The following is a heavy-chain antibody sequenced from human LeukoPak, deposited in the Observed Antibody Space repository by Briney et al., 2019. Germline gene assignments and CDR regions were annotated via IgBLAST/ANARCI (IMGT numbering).Heavy chain of an antibody. CDR3: ARDLDSSWTGYFQP. V-gene: IGHV1-2*02. J-gene: IGHJ1*01. CDR1: VYTXTGYY. D-gene: IGHD6-13*01. Sequence: ASVTVSCKASVYTXTGYYLHLVRQAPGQGLEWIGWVNPNDGGTNYEQKFQGRVTMTWDTSITTAYMELSSLTSDDTAVYYCARDLDSSWTGYFQPWGQGTLVTVYS. CDR2: VNPNDGGT.